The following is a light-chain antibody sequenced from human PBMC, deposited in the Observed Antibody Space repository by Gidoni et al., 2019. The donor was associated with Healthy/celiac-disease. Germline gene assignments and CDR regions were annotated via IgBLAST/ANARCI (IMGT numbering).Light chain of an antibody. CDR2: DAA. V-gene: IGKV3D-11*01. Sequence: PATLSVSTGERAPRSCRARQVGRSYVACYQQKPGQAPRLRIYDAANRATGIPARFSGSGPGTDFTLTISSLEPEDFAVYYCQQRSNWLTFGGGTKVEIK. CDR1: QVGRSY. J-gene: IGKJ4*01. CDR3: QQRSNWLT.